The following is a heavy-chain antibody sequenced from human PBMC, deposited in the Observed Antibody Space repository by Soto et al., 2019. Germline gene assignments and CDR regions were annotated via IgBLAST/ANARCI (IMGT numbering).Heavy chain of an antibody. V-gene: IGHV1-2*04. CDR1: GYTLTGYY. CDR3: AGVPRNWGFDY. Sequence: ASVKVSCKASGYTLTGYYMHWVRQAPGQGLEWMGWINPNSGGTNYAQKFQGWVTMTRDTSISTAYMELSRLRSEDTAVYYCAGVPRNWGFDYWGRGTRVTVSS. CDR2: INPNSGGT. J-gene: IGHJ4*02. D-gene: IGHD7-27*01.